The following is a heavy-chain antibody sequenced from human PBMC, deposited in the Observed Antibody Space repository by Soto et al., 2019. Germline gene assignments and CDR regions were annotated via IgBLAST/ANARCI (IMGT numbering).Heavy chain of an antibody. CDR2: IYHSGST. D-gene: IGHD1-7*01. J-gene: IGHJ5*02. CDR1: GGSVRDGSYY. V-gene: IGHV4-61*01. Sequence: QVQLQESGPGLVKPSETLSLICTVSGGSVRDGSYYWAWLGQPPGKGLEWIGHIYHSGSTIYNPSLKSRVTISIDTSKSQFSLNLNSMTAADTAVYYCAGYNWNYYFDPWGQGTLVTVSS. CDR3: AGYNWNYYFDP.